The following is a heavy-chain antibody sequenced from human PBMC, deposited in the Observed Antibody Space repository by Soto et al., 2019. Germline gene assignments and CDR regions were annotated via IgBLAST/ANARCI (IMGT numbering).Heavy chain of an antibody. J-gene: IGHJ6*02. V-gene: IGHV3-33*01. Sequence: QVQLVESGGGVVQPGRSLRLSCAASGFTFSSYGMHWVRQAPGKGLEWVAVIWYDGSNKYYADSVKGRFTISRDNSKNTLYLQLNSLRAADTGVYYCAREYYDFCSGYSSHGMDAWGQGTTVTVSS. CDR2: IWYDGSNK. CDR1: GFTFSSYG. CDR3: AREYYDFCSGYSSHGMDA. D-gene: IGHD3-3*01.